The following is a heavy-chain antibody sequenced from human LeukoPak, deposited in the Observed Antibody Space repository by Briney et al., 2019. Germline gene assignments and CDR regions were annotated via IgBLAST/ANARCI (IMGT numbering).Heavy chain of an antibody. Sequence: SETLSLTRTVSGGSISSYYWSWIRQPPGKGLEWIGYIYYSGSTNYNPSLKSRVTISVDTSKNQFSLKLSSVTAADTAVYYCARVIEDYDSSGYYRSSAFDIWGQGTMVTVSS. CDR2: IYYSGST. J-gene: IGHJ3*02. D-gene: IGHD3-22*01. CDR3: ARVIEDYDSSGYYRSSAFDI. V-gene: IGHV4-59*01. CDR1: GGSISSYY.